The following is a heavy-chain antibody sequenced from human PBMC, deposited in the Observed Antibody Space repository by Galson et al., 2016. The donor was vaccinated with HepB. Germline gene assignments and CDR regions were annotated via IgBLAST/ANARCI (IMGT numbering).Heavy chain of an antibody. Sequence: SLRLSCAASGFTFHDYAMHWVRQVPGKGLEWVSGISWNRGAKGYGDTVKGRFTISRDNAKNSLFLHMESLRAEDTALYYCAKDMGKGVSFYFYGMDVWGQGTTVTVSS. CDR1: GFTFHDYA. CDR2: ISWNRGAK. CDR3: AKDMGKGVSFYFYGMDV. J-gene: IGHJ6*02. V-gene: IGHV3-9*01. D-gene: IGHD4-23*01.